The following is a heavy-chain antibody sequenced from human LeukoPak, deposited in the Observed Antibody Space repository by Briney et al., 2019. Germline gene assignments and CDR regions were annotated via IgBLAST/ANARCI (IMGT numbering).Heavy chain of an antibody. V-gene: IGHV4-59*01. CDR2: IYYSGST. Sequence: PSETLSLTCTVSGGSISSYYWSWIRQPPGKGLEWIGYIYYSGSTNYNPSLKSRVTISVDSSKNQFSLKLSSVTAADTAVYYCARWGRDFYTNWFDPWGQGTLVTVSS. J-gene: IGHJ5*02. D-gene: IGHD3-3*01. CDR3: ARWGRDFYTNWFDP. CDR1: GGSISSYY.